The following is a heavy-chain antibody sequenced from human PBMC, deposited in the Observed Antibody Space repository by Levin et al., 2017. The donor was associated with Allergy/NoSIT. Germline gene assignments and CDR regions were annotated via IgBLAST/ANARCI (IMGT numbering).Heavy chain of an antibody. Sequence: SQTLSLTCTVSGGSLSSGDYYWTWIRQPPGKGLEWIGNTHYSGRPYYKPSLKSRLTISVDTSKNQFSLQLRSVTAADTAVYYWARNDYSNSYGMDVWGQGTTVNVSS. V-gene: IGHV4-30-4*01. CDR1: GGSLSSGDYY. J-gene: IGHJ6*02. D-gene: IGHD4-11*01. CDR2: THYSGRP. CDR3: ARNDYSNSYGMDV.